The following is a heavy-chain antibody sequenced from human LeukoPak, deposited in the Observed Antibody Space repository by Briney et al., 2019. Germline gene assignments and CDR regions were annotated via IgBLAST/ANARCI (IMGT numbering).Heavy chain of an antibody. J-gene: IGHJ4*02. Sequence: GGSLRLSCEAPGFTFDDYGMSWVRQPPGKGLEWVSGINRNGGSTDYADSVKGRFTISRDNAKNSHFLQMNSLRVEDTALYYCARGFRNGPFDCWGQGTLVTVSS. CDR1: GFTFDDYG. V-gene: IGHV3-20*04. D-gene: IGHD2-8*01. CDR3: ARGFRNGPFDC. CDR2: INRNGGST.